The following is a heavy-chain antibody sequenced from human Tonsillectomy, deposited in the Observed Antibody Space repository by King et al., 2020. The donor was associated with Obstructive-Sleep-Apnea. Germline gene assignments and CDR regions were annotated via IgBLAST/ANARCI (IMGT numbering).Heavy chain of an antibody. CDR2: IYYSGST. Sequence: LQLQESGPGLVKPSETLSLTCTVSGGSISSSSYYWGWIRQPPGKGLEWIGSIYYSGSTYYNPSLKSRVTIAVDTSKNQFSLKLSSVTAADTAVYYCARGNGYSSGWYWNDWFDPWGQGTLVTVSS. CDR3: ARGNGYSSGWYWNDWFDP. V-gene: IGHV4-39*07. J-gene: IGHJ5*02. D-gene: IGHD6-19*01. CDR1: GGSISSSSYY.